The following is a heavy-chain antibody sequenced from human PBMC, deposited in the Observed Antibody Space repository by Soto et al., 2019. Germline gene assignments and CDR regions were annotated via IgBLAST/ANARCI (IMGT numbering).Heavy chain of an antibody. D-gene: IGHD1-26*01. J-gene: IGHJ4*02. CDR2: IIPIFGTA. CDR3: ARVGGSYLGYYFDY. CDR1: GGTFSSYA. V-gene: IGHV1-69*13. Sequence: SVKVSCKASGGTFSSYATSWVRQAPGQGLEWMGGIIPIFGTANYAQKFQGRVTITADESTSTAYMELSSLRSEDTAVYYCARVGGSYLGYYFDYWGQGTLVTVSS.